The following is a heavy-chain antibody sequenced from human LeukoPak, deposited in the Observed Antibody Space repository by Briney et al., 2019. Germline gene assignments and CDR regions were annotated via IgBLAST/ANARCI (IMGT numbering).Heavy chain of an antibody. CDR3: AKTPPLKRITIFGVRFDP. D-gene: IGHD3-3*01. Sequence: GGSLRLSCAASGFTFSSYAMSWVRQAPGKGLEWVSAISGSVGSTYYADSVKGRFTISRDNSKNTLYLQMNSLRAEDTAVYYCAKTPPLKRITIFGVRFDPWGQGTLVTVSS. V-gene: IGHV3-23*01. J-gene: IGHJ5*02. CDR1: GFTFSSYA. CDR2: ISGSVGST.